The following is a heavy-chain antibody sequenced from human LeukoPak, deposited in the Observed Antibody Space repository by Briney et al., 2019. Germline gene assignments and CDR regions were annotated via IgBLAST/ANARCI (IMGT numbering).Heavy chain of an antibody. D-gene: IGHD2-8*01. Sequence: GGSLRLSCAASGFTFSDYYMSWIRQAPGEGLEWVSYISSSGSTIYYADSVKGRFTISRDNSKNTLYLQMNSLSAEDTAVYYCARGGYCTNGVCPADYWGQGTLVTVSS. V-gene: IGHV3-11*04. CDR1: GFTFSDYY. J-gene: IGHJ4*02. CDR3: ARGGYCTNGVCPADY. CDR2: ISSSGSTI.